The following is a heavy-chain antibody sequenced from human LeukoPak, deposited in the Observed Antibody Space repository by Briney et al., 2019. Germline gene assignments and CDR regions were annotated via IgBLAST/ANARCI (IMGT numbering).Heavy chain of an antibody. J-gene: IGHJ6*03. CDR1: GGSISSGSYF. D-gene: IGHD3-10*01. CDR2: IYTNGIP. CDR3: ARGSSYYMDV. Sequence: PSQTLSPTCTVSGGSISSGSYFWSWIRQPAGKGLEWIGRIYTNGIPNYGPSLKSRITMSLDTSKNQFSLKMNSVTAADTALYYCARGSSYYMDVWGKGTTVTVSS. V-gene: IGHV4-61*02.